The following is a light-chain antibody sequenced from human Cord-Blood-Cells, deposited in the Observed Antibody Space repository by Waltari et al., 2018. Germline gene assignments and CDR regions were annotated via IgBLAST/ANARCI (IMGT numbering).Light chain of an antibody. V-gene: IGKV1-39*01. CDR2: AAS. J-gene: IGKJ1*01. CDR1: QSIRSY. CDR3: QQSYSTPRT. Sequence: DIQMTQSPSSLSASVGDRVTITCWASQSIRSYLNWYQQKPGKAPKLLIYAASSLQSGVPSRFSGSGSGTDFTLTISSLQPEDFATYYCQQSYSTPRTFGQGTKVEIK.